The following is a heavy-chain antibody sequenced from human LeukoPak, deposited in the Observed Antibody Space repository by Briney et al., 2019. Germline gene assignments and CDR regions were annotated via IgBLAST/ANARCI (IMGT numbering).Heavy chain of an antibody. V-gene: IGHV3-64D*06. Sequence: GGSLRLSCAASGFTFSDYWIHWVRQAPGKGPEYVSTISGSGNGFSIYYADSVKGRFTISRDDSKSTLYLQMNGLRSEDTAVYYCVKDFGRVRGTPDSWGQGTLVTVSS. CDR3: VKDFGRVRGTPDS. CDR2: ISGSGNGFSI. D-gene: IGHD3-16*01. CDR1: GFTFSDYW. J-gene: IGHJ4*02.